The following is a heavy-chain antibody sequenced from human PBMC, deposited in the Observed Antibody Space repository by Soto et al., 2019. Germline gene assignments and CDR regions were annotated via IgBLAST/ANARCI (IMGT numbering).Heavy chain of an antibody. J-gene: IGHJ4*02. D-gene: IGHD3-22*01. Sequence: PGGSLRLSCAASGFTFSSYGMHWVRQAPGKGLEWVAVISYDGSNKYYADSVKGRFTISRDNSKNTLCLQMTSVRAGDTAVYCCAKDSYDSSGYPRYWGQGTLGTGSS. V-gene: IGHV3-30*18. CDR2: ISYDGSNK. CDR3: AKDSYDSSGYPRY. CDR1: GFTFSSYG.